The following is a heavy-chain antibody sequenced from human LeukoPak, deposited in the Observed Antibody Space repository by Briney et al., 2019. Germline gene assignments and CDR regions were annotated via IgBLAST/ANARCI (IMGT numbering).Heavy chain of an antibody. J-gene: IGHJ3*02. D-gene: IGHD1-26*01. Sequence: PSETLSLTCTVSGGSISSGDYYWSWIRQPPGKGLEWIGYIYYSGSTYYNPSLTSRVTISVDTSNNQFSLKLSSVTAADTAVNYCARDPDRVGATYAFDIWGQGTMVTVSS. CDR3: ARDPDRVGATYAFDI. CDR1: GGSISSGDYY. CDR2: IYYSGST. V-gene: IGHV4-30-4*02.